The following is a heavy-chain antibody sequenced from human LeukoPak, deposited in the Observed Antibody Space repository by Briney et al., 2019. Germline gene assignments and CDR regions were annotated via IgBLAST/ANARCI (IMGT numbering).Heavy chain of an antibody. J-gene: IGHJ6*02. CDR1: GYTFTSYY. V-gene: IGHV1-46*01. CDR3: ASVYKYGMDV. Sequence: ASVKVSCKASGYTFTSYYMHWVRQAPGQGLEWMAILNPSGGSSSYAQKFQGRATLTRATSTSTVYMELSSLRSEDTAVYYRASVYKYGMDVWGQGTTVIVSS. CDR2: LNPSGGSS.